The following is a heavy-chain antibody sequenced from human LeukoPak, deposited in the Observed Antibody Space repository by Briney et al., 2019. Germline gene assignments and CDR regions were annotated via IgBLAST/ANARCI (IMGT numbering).Heavy chain of an antibody. Sequence: GGSLRLSCAASGFTFSSYWIHWVRQAPGKGLVWVESINSDGSSTSYAYSVKGRFTISSDNAKNTLYLQMNSLTAEDTAVYYCAELGITMIGGVWGKGTTVTISS. CDR1: GFTFSSYW. D-gene: IGHD3-10*02. CDR2: INSDGSST. V-gene: IGHV3-74*01. CDR3: AELGITMIGGV. J-gene: IGHJ6*04.